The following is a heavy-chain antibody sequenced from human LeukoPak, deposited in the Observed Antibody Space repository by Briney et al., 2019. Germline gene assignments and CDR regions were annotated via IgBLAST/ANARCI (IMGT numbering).Heavy chain of an antibody. Sequence: SETLSLTCTVSGGSISAYFWSWIRQPREKGLEWVGYISHRGDTNYSPSLKSRVTISVDTSKNQISLNLGSVTAADTAVYYCARPNYESSGHDAFDIWGRGTMVTVSS. J-gene: IGHJ3*02. D-gene: IGHD3-22*01. CDR2: ISHRGDT. V-gene: IGHV4-59*08. CDR3: ARPNYESSGHDAFDI. CDR1: GGSISAYF.